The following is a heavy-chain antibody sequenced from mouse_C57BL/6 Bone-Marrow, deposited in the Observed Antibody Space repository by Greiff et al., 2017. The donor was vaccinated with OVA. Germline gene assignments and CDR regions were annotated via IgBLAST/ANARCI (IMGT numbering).Heavy chain of an antibody. Sequence: DVKLVESGEGLVKPGGSLKLSCAASGFTFSSYASACVIQSPYKSLVRVAPTSIGVDYIYYADTVKGRFTISRDNARNTLYLQMSSLKSEDTAMYYCTRDGYYDMDDWGQGTSVTVSS. CDR2: TSIGVDYI. CDR3: TRDGYYDMDD. J-gene: IGHJ4*01. V-gene: IGHV5-9-1*02. D-gene: IGHD2-3*01. CDR1: GFTFSSYA.